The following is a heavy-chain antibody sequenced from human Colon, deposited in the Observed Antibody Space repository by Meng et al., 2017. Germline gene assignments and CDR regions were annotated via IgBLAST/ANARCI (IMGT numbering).Heavy chain of an antibody. J-gene: IGHJ3*01. CDR2: INRDGGKK. Sequence: GESLKISCAASGFTFSSYWMTWVRQAPEKGLEWVANINRDGGKKDYADSVKGRFTISRDNAKSSLYLQMNSLRVEDTAVYYCARGPDIALAGQGEDAFDLWGQGTRVT. CDR1: GFTFSSYW. CDR3: ARGPDIALAGQGEDAFDL. D-gene: IGHD6-19*01. V-gene: IGHV3-7*01.